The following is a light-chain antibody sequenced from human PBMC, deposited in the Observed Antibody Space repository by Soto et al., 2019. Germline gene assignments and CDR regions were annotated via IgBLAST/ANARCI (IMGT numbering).Light chain of an antibody. CDR2: EVS. Sequence: QSVLTQPASVSGSPGQSITISCNGTSDDIGGYKFISWYQHRPGEVPKLLIYEVSRRPSGVSARFSASKSGTTASLTISGLQAEDEGDFYCSSYARGATSVVFGGGTKVTVL. J-gene: IGLJ2*01. V-gene: IGLV2-14*01. CDR1: SDDIGGYKF. CDR3: SSYARGATSVV.